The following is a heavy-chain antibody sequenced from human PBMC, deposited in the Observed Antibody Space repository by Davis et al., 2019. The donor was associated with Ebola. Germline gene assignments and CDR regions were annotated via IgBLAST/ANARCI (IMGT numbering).Heavy chain of an antibody. V-gene: IGHV4-39*01. CDR3: ARLGFRIIAY. D-gene: IGHD2/OR15-2a*01. Sequence: SETLSLTCTVSGGSISSTTYYWGWVRQAPGKGLECIAYIHSSGTTNYNPSLKSRLTISADTSKNQFSLTLTSMTAADTAVYYCARLGFRIIAYWGQGTLVTVSS. CDR2: IHSSGTT. J-gene: IGHJ4*02. CDR1: GGSISSTTYY.